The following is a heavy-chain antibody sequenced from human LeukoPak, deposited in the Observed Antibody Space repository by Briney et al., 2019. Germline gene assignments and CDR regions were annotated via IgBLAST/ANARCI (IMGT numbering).Heavy chain of an antibody. V-gene: IGHV4-31*03. J-gene: IGHJ4*02. CDR1: GGSISFGGYY. Sequence: SQTLSLTCTVSGGSISFGGYYWSWIRQLPGKGLEWIGYMYDREKTDYNPSLRSRVIISLDTSKNQFSLKLSSVTAADTAVYYCARTPFYCSSTSCSPYYFDYWGQGTLVTVSS. CDR2: MYDREKT. D-gene: IGHD2-2*01. CDR3: ARTPFYCSSTSCSPYYFDY.